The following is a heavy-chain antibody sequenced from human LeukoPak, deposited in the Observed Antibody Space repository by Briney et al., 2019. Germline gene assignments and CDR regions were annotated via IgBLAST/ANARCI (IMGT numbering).Heavy chain of an antibody. CDR1: GFTFSSYG. D-gene: IGHD6-6*01. CDR3: AKRISSVYYYGMDV. Sequence: GRSLRLSCAASGFTFSSYGIHWVRQAPGKGLEWGAVISYDGSNKYYADSVKGRFTISRDNSKNTLYLQMNSLRAEDTAVYYCAKRISSVYYYGMDVWGKGTTVTVSS. V-gene: IGHV3-30*18. J-gene: IGHJ6*04. CDR2: ISYDGSNK.